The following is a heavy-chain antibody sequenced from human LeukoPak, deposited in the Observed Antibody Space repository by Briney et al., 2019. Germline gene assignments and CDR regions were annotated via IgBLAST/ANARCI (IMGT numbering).Heavy chain of an antibody. Sequence: SETLSLTCTVSGGSIRSNNYYWSWIRQPAGKGLEWIGRIYTSGSTNYNPSLKSRVTMSVDTSKNQFSLKLSSVTAADTAVYYCARDEYYFDYWGQGTLVTVSS. CDR2: IYTSGST. V-gene: IGHV4-61*02. CDR1: GGSIRSNNYY. J-gene: IGHJ4*02. CDR3: ARDEYYFDY.